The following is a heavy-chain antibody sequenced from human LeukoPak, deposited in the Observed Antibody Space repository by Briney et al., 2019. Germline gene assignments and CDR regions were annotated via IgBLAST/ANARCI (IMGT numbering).Heavy chain of an antibody. CDR2: ISGSGGST. CDR1: GFTFSSYA. J-gene: IGHJ4*02. CDR3: AKDRGVGANIFDY. D-gene: IGHD1-26*01. V-gene: IGHV3-23*01. Sequence: GGSLSLSCAASGFTFSSYAMSWVRQAPGKGLEWVSGISGSGGSTYYADSVKGRFTISRDNSKNTLYLQMNSLRAEDTAVYYCAKDRGVGANIFDYWGQGTLVTVSS.